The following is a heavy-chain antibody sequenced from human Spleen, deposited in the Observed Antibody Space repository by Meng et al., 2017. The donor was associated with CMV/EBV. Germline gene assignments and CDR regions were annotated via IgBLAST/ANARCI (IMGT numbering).Heavy chain of an antibody. V-gene: IGHV4-39*07. Sequence: RSIITTMYYWAWIRQTPGKGLEWIGSIYYGEGNYYDYNPSLKSRVTLSVDTSKNQFSLKMRSVTAADSALYYCARDVSSPALNWFDPWGQGTLVTVSS. J-gene: IGHJ5*02. CDR1: RSIITTMYY. CDR2: IYYGEGN. D-gene: IGHD2-2*01. CDR3: ARDVSSPALNWFDP.